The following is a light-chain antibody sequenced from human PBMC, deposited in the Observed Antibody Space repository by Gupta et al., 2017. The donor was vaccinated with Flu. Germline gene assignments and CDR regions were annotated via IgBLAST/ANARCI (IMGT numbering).Light chain of an antibody. CDR3: QQTDSFPRT. CDR1: QDISIW. V-gene: IGKV1-12*01. CDR2: GAS. J-gene: IGKJ1*01. Sequence: DIQMTQSPSSVSASVGDRVTITCRASQDISIWLAWYQQKPGKAPDLLIYGASSLKSGVPSRFSGSGSGTDFTLTVSSLQPEDFATYYCQQTDSFPRTFGQGTKVEIK.